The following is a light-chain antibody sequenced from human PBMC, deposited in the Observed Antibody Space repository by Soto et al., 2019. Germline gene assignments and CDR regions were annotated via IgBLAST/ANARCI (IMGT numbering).Light chain of an antibody. V-gene: IGKV3-11*01. CDR2: DAS. CDR1: QIVSRY. J-gene: IGKJ2*01. CDR3: QQRSNWPST. Sequence: EIVLTQSPATLSLSPGERATLSCRASQIVSRYLTWYQQKPGQSPRLLIYDASNRATGIPARFSGSGSGTDFTLTISSLEPEDFAVYYCQQRSNWPSTFGQGTKLEIK.